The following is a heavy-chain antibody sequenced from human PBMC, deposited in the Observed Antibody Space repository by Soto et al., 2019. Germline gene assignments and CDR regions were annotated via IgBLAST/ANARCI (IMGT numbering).Heavy chain of an antibody. V-gene: IGHV3-30-3*01. Sequence: QVQLVESGGGVVQPGRSLRLSCAASGFTFSSYAMQWVRQAPGKGLGWVAVISYDGSNKYYADSVKGRFTISRDNSKNTEYLHERRVRAEDTAVYYCARDFLLVGATRGSDWGQGTLVTVSS. J-gene: IGHJ4*02. CDR2: ISYDGSNK. D-gene: IGHD1-26*01. CDR1: GFTFSSYA. CDR3: ARDFLLVGATRGSD.